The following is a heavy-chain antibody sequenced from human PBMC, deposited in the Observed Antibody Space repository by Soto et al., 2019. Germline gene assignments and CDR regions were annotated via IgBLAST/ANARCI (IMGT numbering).Heavy chain of an antibody. V-gene: IGHV1-18*01. CDR3: SRFIMVGGWFDPNYSHGMDV. J-gene: IGHJ6*02. Sequence: QVQLVQSGAEVKKPGASVTVSCKTSGYTFSNYVINWVRQAPGLGLEWMGWISGYNGNTNYAQTVKGRVTMTTDTATGTVYMELRSLKSEDTAISYCSRFIMVGGWFDPNYSHGMDVWGQGTTVTVSS. CDR1: GYTFSNYV. D-gene: IGHD6-19*01. CDR2: ISGYNGNT.